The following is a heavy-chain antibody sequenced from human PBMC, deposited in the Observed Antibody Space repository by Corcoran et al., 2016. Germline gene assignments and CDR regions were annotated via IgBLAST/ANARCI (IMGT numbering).Heavy chain of an antibody. D-gene: IGHD3-22*01. CDR3: ARESDRRGYRRDDAFDI. J-gene: IGHJ3*02. CDR1: GGSISSTTDY. CDR2: IYYTGGST. V-gene: IGHV4-39*07. Sequence: QLQLQESGPGLLKPSETLSLTCTVSGGSISSTTDYWGWIRQPPGKGLEWIGRIYYTGGSTYYNPSLKSRVTMSVDTSKNQFSLKLTAVTAADTAVYYCARESDRRGYRRDDAFDIWGQGTMVTVSS.